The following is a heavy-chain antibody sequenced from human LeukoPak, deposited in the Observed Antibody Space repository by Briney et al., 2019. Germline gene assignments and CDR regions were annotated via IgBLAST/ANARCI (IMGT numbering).Heavy chain of an antibody. J-gene: IGHJ6*02. CDR3: AGKYPDYYYGMDV. V-gene: IGHV4-59*01. D-gene: IGHD2-2*01. Sequence: SETLSLTCTVSGGSISSYYWSWIRQPPGKGLEWIGYIYYSGSTNYNPSLKSRATISVVTSKNQFSLKLSSVTAADTAVYYFAGKYPDYYYGMDVWGQGTTVTVSS. CDR2: IYYSGST. CDR1: GGSISSYY.